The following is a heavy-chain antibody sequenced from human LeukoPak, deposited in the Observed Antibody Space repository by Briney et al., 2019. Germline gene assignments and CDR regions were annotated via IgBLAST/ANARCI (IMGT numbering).Heavy chain of an antibody. CDR3: AELGITMIGGV. V-gene: IGHV3-48*03. Sequence: TGGSLRLSCAASGFTFSSYEMNWVRQAPGKGLEWVSYISSSGSTIYYADSVKGRFNIYREKAKNSLYLQMNSLRAEDTAVYYCAELGITMIGGVWGKGTTVTISS. CDR1: GFTFSSYE. CDR2: ISSSGSTI. J-gene: IGHJ6*04. D-gene: IGHD3-10*02.